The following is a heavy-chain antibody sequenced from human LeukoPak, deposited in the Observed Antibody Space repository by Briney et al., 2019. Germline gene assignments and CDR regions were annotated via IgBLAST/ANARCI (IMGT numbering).Heavy chain of an antibody. CDR1: GFSLGDYV. D-gene: IGHD3-16*01. CDR3: ATDQAWRIRF. V-gene: IGHV3-74*01. CDR2: ISHDGTII. Sequence: PGGSLRLSCAASGFSLGDYVMHWVRQVPGKGLVWVSRISHDGTIISYADSVRGRFTTSRDNGRNTLYLQMDSLRAEDTALYYCATDQAWRIRFWGQGTLVTVSS. J-gene: IGHJ4*02.